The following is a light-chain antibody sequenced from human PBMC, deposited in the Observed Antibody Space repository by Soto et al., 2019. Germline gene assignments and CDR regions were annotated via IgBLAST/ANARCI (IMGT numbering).Light chain of an antibody. CDR2: DNN. J-gene: IGLJ2*01. CDR1: TSNIGNNS. Sequence: QSVLTQPPSVSAAPGQKVTISCSGSTSNIGNNSVSWYQQFPGTAPKLLIYDNNDRPSGIPDRFSGSKSGSSATLDITGLQTGDGGGYYCGTWDSSLSGVVFGGGTKLTVL. CDR3: GTWDSSLSGVV. V-gene: IGLV1-51*01.